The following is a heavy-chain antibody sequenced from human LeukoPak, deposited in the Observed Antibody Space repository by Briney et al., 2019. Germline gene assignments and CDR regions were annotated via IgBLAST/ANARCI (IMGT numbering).Heavy chain of an antibody. J-gene: IGHJ4*02. D-gene: IGHD3-3*01. CDR3: AKVRLSYDFWSGYEAPFDY. CDR1: GFTFSNYW. V-gene: IGHV3-74*01. Sequence: PGGSLRLSCAASGFTFSNYWMHWVRQAPGKGLVWVSRSNSEGSTTSYADSVKGRFTISRDNSKNTLYLQMNSLRSEDTAVYYCAKVRLSYDFWSGYEAPFDYWGQGTLVTVSS. CDR2: SNSEGSTT.